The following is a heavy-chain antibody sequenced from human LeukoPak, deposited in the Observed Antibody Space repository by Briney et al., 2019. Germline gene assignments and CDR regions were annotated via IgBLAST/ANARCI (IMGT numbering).Heavy chain of an antibody. D-gene: IGHD6-13*01. CDR3: ARDNIADFDY. V-gene: IGHV3-21*01. Sequence: PGGSLRLSCAASGFTFSSYSMNWVRQAPGKGLEWVSSISSSSSYIYYADPVKGRFTISRDNAKNSLYLQMNSLRAEDTAVYYCARDNIADFDYWGQGTLVTVSS. CDR2: ISSSSSYI. J-gene: IGHJ4*02. CDR1: GFTFSSYS.